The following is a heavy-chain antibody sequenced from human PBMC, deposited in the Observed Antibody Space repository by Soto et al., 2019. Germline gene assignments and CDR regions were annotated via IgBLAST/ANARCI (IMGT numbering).Heavy chain of an antibody. D-gene: IGHD2-15*01. CDR1: GYTFTSYG. Sequence: QVQLVQSGAEVKKPGASVKVSCKASGYTFTSYGISWVRQAPGQGLEWMGWISAYNGNTNYAQKLQGRVTMTTDTSTSTGYMERRSLRYDDTAVYYCARVPKVVFHPEKYAFDIWGQGTMGTVSS. V-gene: IGHV1-18*01. CDR3: ARVPKVVFHPEKYAFDI. CDR2: ISAYNGNT. J-gene: IGHJ3*02.